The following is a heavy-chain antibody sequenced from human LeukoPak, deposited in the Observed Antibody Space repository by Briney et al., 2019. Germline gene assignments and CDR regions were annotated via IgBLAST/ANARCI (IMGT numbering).Heavy chain of an antibody. J-gene: IGHJ4*02. CDR2: INHSGST. Sequence: SETLSLTCAVYGGSFSGYYWSWIRQPPGKGLEWIGEINHSGSTNYNPSLKSRVTISVDTSKNQFSLKLSSVTATDTAVYYCARVTGATTLDYWGQGTLVTVSS. CDR3: ARVTGATTLDY. CDR1: GGSFSGYY. D-gene: IGHD1-26*01. V-gene: IGHV4-34*01.